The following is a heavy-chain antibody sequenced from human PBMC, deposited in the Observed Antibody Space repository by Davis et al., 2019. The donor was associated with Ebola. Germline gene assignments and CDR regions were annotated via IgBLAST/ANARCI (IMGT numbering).Heavy chain of an antibody. V-gene: IGHV1-69*02. CDR3: ARAYIVATITSDWFDP. CDR2: IIPILGIA. D-gene: IGHD5-12*01. J-gene: IGHJ5*02. CDR1: GCTFSSYT. Sequence: SVKVSCKASGCTFSSYTISWVRQALGQGLEWMGRIIPILGIANYAQKFQGRVTITADKSTSTAYMELSSLRSEDTAVYYCARAYIVATITSDWFDPWGQGTLVTVSS.